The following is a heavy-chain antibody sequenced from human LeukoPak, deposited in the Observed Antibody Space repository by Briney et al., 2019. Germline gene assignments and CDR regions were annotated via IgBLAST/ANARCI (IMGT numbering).Heavy chain of an antibody. J-gene: IGHJ4*02. CDR1: GYSLSSDYF. Sequence: SETLSLTRVVSGYSLSSDYFCGWIRQPPGKGLEWIGTISHSGTTFYKPSLKTRITISLGTSRNQFSLKLSSVTAADTAVYYCVRDVGQLRSDYWGPGTLVTVSS. D-gene: IGHD2-2*01. CDR3: VRDVGQLRSDY. V-gene: IGHV4-38-2*02. CDR2: ISHSGTT.